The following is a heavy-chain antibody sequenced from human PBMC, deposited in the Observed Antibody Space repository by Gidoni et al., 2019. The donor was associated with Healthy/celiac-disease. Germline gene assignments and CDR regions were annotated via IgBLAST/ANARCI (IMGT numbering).Heavy chain of an antibody. CDR1: GFTFSSYS. J-gene: IGHJ4*02. CDR2: ISSSSSYI. Sequence: EVQLVESGGGLVKPGGSLRLSCAASGFTFSSYSMTWVRQAPGKGLEWVSSISSSSSYIYYADSVKGRFTISRDNAKNSLYLQMNSLRAEDTAVYYCARDGAAAGAFDYWGQGTLVTVSS. D-gene: IGHD6-13*01. CDR3: ARDGAAAGAFDY. V-gene: IGHV3-21*01.